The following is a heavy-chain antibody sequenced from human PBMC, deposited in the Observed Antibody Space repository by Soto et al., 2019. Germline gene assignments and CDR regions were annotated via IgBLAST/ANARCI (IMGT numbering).Heavy chain of an antibody. Sequence: QVQLVESGGGLVKPGGSLRLSCSASGFNFSDYYMSWIRQAPGKGLEWFSYISNSGSTIYQAGSVKGRFTISRDNAKNSLYLQMNSLRAEDTAMYYCARMPLPWGWFDPWGQGTLGTVSS. D-gene: IGHD3-16*01. CDR2: ISNSGSTI. CDR1: GFNFSDYY. V-gene: IGHV3-11*01. CDR3: ARMPLPWGWFDP. J-gene: IGHJ5*02.